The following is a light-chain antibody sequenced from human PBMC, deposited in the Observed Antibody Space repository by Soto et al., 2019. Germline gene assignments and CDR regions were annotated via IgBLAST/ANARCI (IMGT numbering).Light chain of an antibody. V-gene: IGKV3-15*01. CDR3: QQYNNWPPLT. CDR1: QSVSSN. Sequence: EIVMTQSPATLSVSPGERATLSCRASQSVSSNLAWYQQKPGHAPRLLIYGVSTRATGIPDRFSGSGSGTEFTLTISSLQSEDFAIYYCQQYNNWPPLTFGQGTKVEIK. CDR2: GVS. J-gene: IGKJ1*01.